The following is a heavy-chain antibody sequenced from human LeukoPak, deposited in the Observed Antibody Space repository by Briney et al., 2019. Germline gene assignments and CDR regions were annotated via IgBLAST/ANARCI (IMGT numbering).Heavy chain of an antibody. CDR1: GFAFTNAW. D-gene: IGHD5-12*01. CDR3: TTDGYLPRWFDY. Sequence: GGSLRLSCAASGFAFTNAWMSCVRQAPGKGLEWVGRIKTKTAGGTADYTAPVKGRFTISRDDSKNTVYLQMNSLKTEDTAVSYCTTDGYLPRWFDYWGQGTLVTVSS. CDR2: IKTKTAGGTA. V-gene: IGHV3-15*01. J-gene: IGHJ4*02.